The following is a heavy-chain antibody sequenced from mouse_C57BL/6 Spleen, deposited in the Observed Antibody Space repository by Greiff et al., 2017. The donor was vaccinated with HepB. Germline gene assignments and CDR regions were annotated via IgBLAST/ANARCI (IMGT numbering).Heavy chain of an antibody. Sequence: QVQLQQPGAELVKPGASVKMSCKASGYTFTSYWITWVKQRPGQGLEWIGDIYPGSGSTNYNEKFKSKATLTVDTSSSTAYMQLSSLTSEDSAVYYCARSAAYYDYEGFAYWGQGTLVTVSA. CDR2: IYPGSGST. CDR3: ARSAAYYDYEGFAY. D-gene: IGHD2-4*01. J-gene: IGHJ3*01. V-gene: IGHV1-55*01. CDR1: GYTFTSYW.